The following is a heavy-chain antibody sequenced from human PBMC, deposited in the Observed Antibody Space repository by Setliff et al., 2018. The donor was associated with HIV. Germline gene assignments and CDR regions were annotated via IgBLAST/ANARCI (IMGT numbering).Heavy chain of an antibody. J-gene: IGHJ4*02. D-gene: IGHD6-19*01. V-gene: IGHV1-18*04. Sequence: ASVKVSCKSQGGTFNGYSLSWVRQAPGQGLEWMGWISTYNGNTHYAQKLQGRVTMTTDTSTSTAYMELRSLRSDDTAMYYCARKYTGGPLDYWGQGTLVTVSS. CDR3: ARKYTGGPLDY. CDR1: GGTFNGYS. CDR2: ISTYNGNT.